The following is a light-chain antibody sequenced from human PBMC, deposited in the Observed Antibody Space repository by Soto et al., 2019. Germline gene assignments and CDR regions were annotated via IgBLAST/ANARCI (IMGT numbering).Light chain of an antibody. J-gene: IGLJ1*01. CDR3: SSYTSSSPCV. V-gene: IGLV2-14*01. Sequence: QSALTQPASVSGSPGQSITISCTGTSSDIGGYKFVSWYQQHPGKAPKLMIYEVTNRPSGVSDRFSGSKPGNTASLTISGLQAEDEADYYCSSYTSSSPCVFGTGTKLTVL. CDR1: SSDIGGYKF. CDR2: EVT.